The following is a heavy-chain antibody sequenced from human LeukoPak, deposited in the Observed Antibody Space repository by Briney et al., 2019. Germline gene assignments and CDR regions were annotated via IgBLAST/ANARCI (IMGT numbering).Heavy chain of an antibody. V-gene: IGHV3-23*01. CDR1: GFTFSSYT. CDR2: ITGSGGDT. Sequence: GGSLRLSCAASGFTFSSYTMIWVRQGPGKGLEWVSSITGSGGDTHYADSVKGRFTISRDNSKNTLYLQMNSLRAEDTAVYYCAKDGPDRGSYFDYWGQGTLVTVSS. CDR3: AKDGPDRGSYFDY. J-gene: IGHJ4*02. D-gene: IGHD1-14*01.